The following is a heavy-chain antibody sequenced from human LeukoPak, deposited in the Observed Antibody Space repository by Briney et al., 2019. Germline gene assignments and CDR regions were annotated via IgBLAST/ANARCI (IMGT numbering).Heavy chain of an antibody. V-gene: IGHV4-34*01. J-gene: IGHJ6*02. CDR3: AREDIVVVPAPYGMDV. Sequence: PSETLSLTFTVYGGSFSGYYWSWIRQPPGKGLEWIGEINHSGSTNYNPSLRSRVTISVDTSKNQFSLKLSSVTAADTAVYYCAREDIVVVPAPYGMDVWGQGTTVTVSS. CDR2: INHSGST. D-gene: IGHD2-2*01. CDR1: GGSFSGYY.